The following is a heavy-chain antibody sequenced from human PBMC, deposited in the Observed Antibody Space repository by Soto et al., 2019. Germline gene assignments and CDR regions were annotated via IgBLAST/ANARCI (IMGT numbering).Heavy chain of an antibody. CDR2: IYSGGYT. CDR3: AAQRGGGGY. J-gene: IGHJ4*02. Sequence: EVQLVESGGGLIQPGGSLRLSCAVSGFTVSNNYMSWVRQAPGKGLEGVSVIYSGGYTAYGDSVKGRFTISRDNSKTTLYLKRNSRGPDNPAVYFWAAQRGGGGYWGQGTLVTVSS. V-gene: IGHV3-53*01. D-gene: IGHD6-25*01. CDR1: GFTVSNNY.